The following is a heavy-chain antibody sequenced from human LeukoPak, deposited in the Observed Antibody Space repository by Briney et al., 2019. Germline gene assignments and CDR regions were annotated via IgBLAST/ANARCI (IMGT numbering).Heavy chain of an antibody. D-gene: IGHD3-16*01. CDR1: GGSISSGDYY. V-gene: IGHV4-30-4*01. CDR2: IYYSGST. Sequence: PSETLSLTCTVSGGSISSGDYYWSWIRQPPGKGLEWIGYIYYSGSTYYNPSLKSRVTISVDTSKNQFSLKLSSVTAADTAVYYCASNWGPFWYFDLWGRGTLVTVSS. J-gene: IGHJ2*01. CDR3: ASNWGPFWYFDL.